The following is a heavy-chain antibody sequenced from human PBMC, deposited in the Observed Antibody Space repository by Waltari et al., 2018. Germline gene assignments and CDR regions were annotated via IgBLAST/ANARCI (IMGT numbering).Heavy chain of an antibody. CDR2: IYPGDSDT. V-gene: IGHV5-51*01. J-gene: IGHJ5*02. D-gene: IGHD1-1*01. Sequence: EVQLVQSGAEVKKPGESLKISCKGSGSSFTTYCIGWVRQMPGKGLEWMGFIYPGDSDTRYSPSFQGQVTISADKSISTVYLQWTSLKASDTAMYYCARRAPSYKYFDPWGQGTLVTVSS. CDR3: ARRAPSYKYFDP. CDR1: GSSFTTYC.